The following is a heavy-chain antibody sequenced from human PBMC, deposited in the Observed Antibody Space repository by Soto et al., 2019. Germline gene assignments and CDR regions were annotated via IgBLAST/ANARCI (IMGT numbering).Heavy chain of an antibody. CDR2: IIPIFGTA. V-gene: IGHV1-69*12. Sequence: QVQLVQSGAEVKKPGSSVKVSCKASGGTFSSYAISWVRQAPGQGLEWMGGIIPIFGTANYAQKFQGRVTITADEXTXXAYMELSSLRSEDTAVYYCARRPHAYCGGDCYLDYWGQGTLVTVSS. J-gene: IGHJ4*02. CDR1: GGTFSSYA. CDR3: ARRPHAYCGGDCYLDY. D-gene: IGHD2-21*02.